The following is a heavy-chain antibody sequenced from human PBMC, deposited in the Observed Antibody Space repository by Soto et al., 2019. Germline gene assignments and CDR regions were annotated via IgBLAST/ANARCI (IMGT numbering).Heavy chain of an antibody. J-gene: IGHJ3*02. CDR1: GYTLTELS. V-gene: IGHV1-3*01. Sequence: ASVKVSCKVSGYTLTELSMHWVRQAPGKGLEWMGGINAGNGNTKYSQKFQGRVTITRDTSASTAYMELSSLRSEDTAVYYCARDKGRAEYCSSTSCPGRAFDIWGQGTMVTVSS. CDR3: ARDKGRAEYCSSTSCPGRAFDI. CDR2: INAGNGNT. D-gene: IGHD2-2*01.